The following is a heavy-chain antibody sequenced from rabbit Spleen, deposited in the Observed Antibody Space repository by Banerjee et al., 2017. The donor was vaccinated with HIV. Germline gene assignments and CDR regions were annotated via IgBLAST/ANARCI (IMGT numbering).Heavy chain of an antibody. Sequence: QSLEESGGDLVKPGASLTLTCTASGLDFSSSYWICWVRQAPGKGLEWIGCIGSNSGRPVYATWVNGRFTISKASWTTVTLHMTGLTAADTATYFCARDLPGVIGWNFNLWGPGTLVTVS. D-gene: IGHD1-1*01. V-gene: IGHV1S40*01. CDR3: ARDLPGVIGWNFNL. J-gene: IGHJ4*01. CDR1: GLDFSSSYW. CDR2: IGSNSGRP.